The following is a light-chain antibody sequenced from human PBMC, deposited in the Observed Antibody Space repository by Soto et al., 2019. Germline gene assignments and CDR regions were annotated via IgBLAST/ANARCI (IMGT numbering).Light chain of an antibody. CDR1: SSDVGGYNY. Sequence: QFALTQPASVSGSPGQSITMSCTGTSSDVGGYNYVSWYQQHPGKAPKLMIYEVSNRPSGVSNRFSGSKSGNTASLTISGLQAEDEADYYCSSYTSSSTLVVFGTGTKVTVL. V-gene: IGLV2-14*01. J-gene: IGLJ1*01. CDR3: SSYTSSSTLVV. CDR2: EVS.